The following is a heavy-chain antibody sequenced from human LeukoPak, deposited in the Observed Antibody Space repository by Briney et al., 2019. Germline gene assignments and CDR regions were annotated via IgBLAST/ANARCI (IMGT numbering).Heavy chain of an antibody. J-gene: IGHJ4*02. Sequence: ASVRVFCKASGYTFTGYYMHWVRQAPGQGLEWMGWINPNSGGTNYAQKFQGRVTMTRDTSISTAYMELSRLRSDDTAVYYCARAYSGSYSRYWGQGTLVTVSS. CDR2: INPNSGGT. CDR3: ARAYSGSYSRY. V-gene: IGHV1-2*02. D-gene: IGHD1-26*01. CDR1: GYTFTGYY.